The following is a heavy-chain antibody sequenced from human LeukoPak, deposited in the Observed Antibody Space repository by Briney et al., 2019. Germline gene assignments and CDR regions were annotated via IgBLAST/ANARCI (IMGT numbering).Heavy chain of an antibody. Sequence: ASVTVSCKASGYTFTSYDINWVRQANGQGLECMGWMNPNSGDTGYVQKFQGRVTMTRDTSISTAYMELSSLRSEDTAVYYCATGGFGSGSYSDYWGQGTLGTVSS. V-gene: IGHV1-8*01. CDR3: ATGGFGSGSYSDY. CDR1: GYTFTSYD. J-gene: IGHJ4*02. CDR2: MNPNSGDT. D-gene: IGHD3-10*01.